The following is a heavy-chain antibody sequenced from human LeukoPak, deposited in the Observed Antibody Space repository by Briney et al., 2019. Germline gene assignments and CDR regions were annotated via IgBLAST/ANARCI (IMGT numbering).Heavy chain of an antibody. Sequence: GGSLRLSCAASGFTFSSYWMSWVRQAPGKGLEWVANIKQDGSEKYYVDSEKGRFTISRDNAKNSLYLQMNSLRAEDTAGYYCARELRYFDWLPNRFDPWGQGTLVTVSS. CDR2: IKQDGSEK. D-gene: IGHD3-9*01. CDR3: ARELRYFDWLPNRFDP. J-gene: IGHJ5*02. CDR1: GFTFSSYW. V-gene: IGHV3-7*01.